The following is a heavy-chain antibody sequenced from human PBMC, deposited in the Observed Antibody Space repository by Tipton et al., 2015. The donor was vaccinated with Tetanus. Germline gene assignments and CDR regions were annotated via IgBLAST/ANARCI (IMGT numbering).Heavy chain of an antibody. Sequence: TLSLTCAVYGESFSDYYWAWIRQPPGKGPEWIGSIYYTGSTYYNPSLKSRVTISEDTSKNQFSLKLTSVTAADTAVYYCARGTDIVNSSGSWFDPWGQGTLVTVSS. CDR1: GESFSDYY. D-gene: IGHD5-12*01. V-gene: IGHV4-34*01. CDR2: IYYTGST. CDR3: ARGTDIVNSSGSWFDP. J-gene: IGHJ5*02.